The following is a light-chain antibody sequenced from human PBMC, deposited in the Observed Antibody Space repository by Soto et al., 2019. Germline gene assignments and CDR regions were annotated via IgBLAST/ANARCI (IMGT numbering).Light chain of an antibody. J-gene: IGKJ5*01. Sequence: EIVMTQSPATLSVSPGERATLSCRASQSVHINLAWYQQKRGQAPGLLIYRAFTRATGIPARLSGSGFGTDFTLTISSLQSEDFAVYYCQQRSNWPITFGQGTRLEIK. CDR3: QQRSNWPIT. V-gene: IGKV3-15*01. CDR2: RAF. CDR1: QSVHIN.